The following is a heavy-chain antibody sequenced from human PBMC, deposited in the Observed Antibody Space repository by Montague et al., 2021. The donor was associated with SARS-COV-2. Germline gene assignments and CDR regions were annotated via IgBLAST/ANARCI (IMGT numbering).Heavy chain of an antibody. D-gene: IGHD6-13*01. CDR2: IYHSGST. Sequence: SETLSLTCAVSGGSISSGNWWSWVRPPPGKGLEWIGEIYHSGSTNYNPSLKSRVTISLDKSKNQFSLNLSSATAADTAVYYCARFFSSWTDWGQGTLVTVSS. V-gene: IGHV4-4*02. CDR1: GGSISSGNW. CDR3: ARFFSSWTD. J-gene: IGHJ4*02.